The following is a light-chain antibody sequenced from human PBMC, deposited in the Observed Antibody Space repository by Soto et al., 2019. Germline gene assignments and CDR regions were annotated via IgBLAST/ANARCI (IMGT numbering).Light chain of an antibody. Sequence: SYELTQAPCVSGAPGQTANITWWGNNIGRKSVHWYQQRPGQAPGVVVHENAGRPSGITERFSGSNSGNTDTMTISRVEAGDDAEFYYRVCDTETDYPVIGGG. V-gene: IGLV3-21*02. CDR1: NIGRKS. J-gene: IGLJ3*02. CDR3: RVCDTETDYPV. CDR2: ENA.